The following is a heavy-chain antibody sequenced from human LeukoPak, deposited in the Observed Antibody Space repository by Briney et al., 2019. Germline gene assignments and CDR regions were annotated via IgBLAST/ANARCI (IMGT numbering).Heavy chain of an antibody. J-gene: IGHJ4*02. CDR1: GFTFSSYA. CDR2: ISSNGGST. D-gene: IGHD3-10*01. CDR3: AREGGSGSYWFDY. V-gene: IGHV3-64*01. Sequence: GGSLRLSCAASGFTFSSYAMHWVRQAPGKGLEYVSAISSNGGSTYYANSVKGRFTISRDNSKNTLYLQMGSLRADDMAVYYCAREGGSGSYWFDYWGQGTLVTVSS.